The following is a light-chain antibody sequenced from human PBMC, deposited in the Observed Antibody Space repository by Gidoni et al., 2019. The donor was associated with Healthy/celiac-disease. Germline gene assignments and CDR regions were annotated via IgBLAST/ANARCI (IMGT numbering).Light chain of an antibody. CDR2: EVS. CDR1: SSNVGSYNL. J-gene: IGLJ2*01. Sequence: QSALTQPASVSGSPGPSITISCTGTSSNVGSYNLVSWYQQHPGKAPKLMIYEVSKRPSGVSNRFSGSKSGNTASLTISGLQAEDEADYYCCSYAGSNTLRVFGGGTKLTVL. CDR3: CSYAGSNTLRV. V-gene: IGLV2-23*02.